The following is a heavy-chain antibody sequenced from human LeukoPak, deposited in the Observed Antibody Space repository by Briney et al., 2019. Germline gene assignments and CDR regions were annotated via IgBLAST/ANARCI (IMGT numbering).Heavy chain of an antibody. J-gene: IGHJ4*02. V-gene: IGHV2-5*02. CDR3: AQTYRHSRSLYYFDY. CDR2: IYLDDDK. CDR1: GFSLSTRGLG. D-gene: IGHD1-26*01. Sequence: SGPTLVKPTQTLTLTCTFSGFSLSTRGLGVGWIRQPPGKALEWLALIYLDDDKRYSPSLKSRLTITKDTSKNQVVLTMTSLDPVDTATYYCAQTYRHSRSLYYFDYWGQGTLVTVSS.